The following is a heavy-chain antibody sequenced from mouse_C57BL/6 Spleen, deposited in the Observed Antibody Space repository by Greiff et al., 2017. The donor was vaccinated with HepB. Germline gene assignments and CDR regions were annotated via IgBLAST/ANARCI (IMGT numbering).Heavy chain of an antibody. CDR1: GFSLTSYG. J-gene: IGHJ3*01. D-gene: IGHD2-1*01. CDR3: AIIYYGNPAGFAY. Sequence: QVQLKESGPGLVAPSQSLSITCTVSGFSLTSYGVDWVRQSPGKGLEWLGVIWGVGSTNYNSALKSRLSISKDNSKSQVFLKMNSLQTDDTAMYYCAIIYYGNPAGFAYWGQGTLVTVSA. V-gene: IGHV2-6*01. CDR2: IWGVGST.